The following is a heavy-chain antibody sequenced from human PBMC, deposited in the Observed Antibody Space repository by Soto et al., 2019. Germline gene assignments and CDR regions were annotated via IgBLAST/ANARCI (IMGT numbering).Heavy chain of an antibody. Sequence: GGSLRLSCAASGYTFTTYGMNWVRQAPGKGLEWVAVISYDGTNKCYEDSVDGRFTISRDNSKNTLFLQMNSLRPEDTAVYYWARGTPYTTGWYYFDFWGQGTLGSVAS. D-gene: IGHD6-19*01. CDR3: ARGTPYTTGWYYFDF. CDR2: ISYDGTNK. V-gene: IGHV3-30*03. CDR1: GYTFTTYG. J-gene: IGHJ4*02.